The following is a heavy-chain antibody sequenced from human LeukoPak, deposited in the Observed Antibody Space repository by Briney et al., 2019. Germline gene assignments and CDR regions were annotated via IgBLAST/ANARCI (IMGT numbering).Heavy chain of an antibody. Sequence: GGSLRLSCAASGFTFSSYSMNWVRQAPGKGLEWVSYISSSSSTIYYADSVKGRFTISRDNAKNSLYLQMNSLRAEDTAVYYCAREGYSSSWYWTDYWGQGTLVTVSS. CDR3: AREGYSSSWYWTDY. V-gene: IGHV3-48*01. CDR1: GFTFSSYS. J-gene: IGHJ4*02. CDR2: ISSSSSTI. D-gene: IGHD6-13*01.